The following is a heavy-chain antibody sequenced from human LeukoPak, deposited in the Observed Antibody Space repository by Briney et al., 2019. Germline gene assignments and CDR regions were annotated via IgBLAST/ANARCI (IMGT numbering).Heavy chain of an antibody. Sequence: SDTLSLTCAVSGYSISSSNWWGWIRQPAGKGLEWIGRIYTSGSTNYNPSLKSRVTMSVDTSKNQFSLKLSSVTAADTAVYYCARDGYNYFADWGQGTLVTVSS. CDR3: ARDGYNYFAD. CDR2: IYTSGST. CDR1: GYSISSSNW. V-gene: IGHV4-28*03. D-gene: IGHD5-24*01. J-gene: IGHJ4*02.